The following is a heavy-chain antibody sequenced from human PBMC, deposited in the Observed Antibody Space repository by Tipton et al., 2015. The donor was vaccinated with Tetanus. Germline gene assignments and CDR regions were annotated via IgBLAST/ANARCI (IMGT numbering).Heavy chain of an antibody. CDR3: VRPDRYCSGGSCYLALDS. J-gene: IGHJ5*01. D-gene: IGHD2-15*01. CDR2: ISPSNGHT. CDR1: GYTFTTYG. V-gene: IGHV1-18*01. Sequence: QLVQSGAEVRKPGASVKVSCKASGYTFTTYGLNWVRQAPGQGLEWVAWISPSNGHTNYAQKFQDRVTMTADTSTDTVFMDLRRLRSDDTAVYYCVRPDRYCSGGSCYLALDSWGQGTLITISS.